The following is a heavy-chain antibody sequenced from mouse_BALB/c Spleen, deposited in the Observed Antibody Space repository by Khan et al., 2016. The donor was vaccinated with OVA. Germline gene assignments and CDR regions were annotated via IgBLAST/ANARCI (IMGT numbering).Heavy chain of an antibody. V-gene: IGHV2-6-1*01. CDR1: GFSLKNYG. CDR2: IWSDGST. CDR3: ARQPYEHYNIMDY. Sequence: QVQLKESGPGLVAPSQSLSITCTISGFSLKNYGVHWVRQPPGKGLEWLVVIWSDGSTTYNSPLQSRMTISKDNSKSQVFLKMNSLQTDDTAMYFCARQPYEHYNIMDYWGQGTSVTVSA. J-gene: IGHJ4*01. D-gene: IGHD1-1*01.